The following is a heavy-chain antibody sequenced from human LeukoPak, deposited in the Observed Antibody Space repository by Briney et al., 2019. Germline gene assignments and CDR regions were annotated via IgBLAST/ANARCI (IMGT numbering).Heavy chain of an antibody. D-gene: IGHD2-2*01. Sequence: SETPSLTCTVSGYSISSGYYWGWIRQPPGKGLEWIGSIYHSGSTYYNPSLKSRVTISVDTSKNQFSLKLSSVTAADTAVYYCARVVVVPAATPYYFDYWGQGTLVTVSS. J-gene: IGHJ4*02. CDR1: GYSISSGYY. CDR2: IYHSGST. CDR3: ARVVVVPAATPYYFDY. V-gene: IGHV4-38-2*02.